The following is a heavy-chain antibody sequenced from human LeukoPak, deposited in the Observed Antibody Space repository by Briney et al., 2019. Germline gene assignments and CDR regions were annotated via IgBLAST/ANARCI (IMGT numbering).Heavy chain of an antibody. J-gene: IGHJ4*02. D-gene: IGHD3-16*01. CDR1: GFSFSSHG. Sequence: GGTLRLSCAASGFSFSSHGMSWVRQAPGKGLEWVSGIIGGAGSTYYADSVKGRFTISGDNSKNTLFLQMNSLRAEDTAVYYCARAPYGDNGYTAEVADYWGQGTLVTVSS. CDR3: ARAPYGDNGYTAEVADY. V-gene: IGHV3-23*01. CDR2: IIGGAGST.